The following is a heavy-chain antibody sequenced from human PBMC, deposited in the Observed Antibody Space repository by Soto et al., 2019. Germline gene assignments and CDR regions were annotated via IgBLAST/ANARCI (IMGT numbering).Heavy chain of an antibody. Sequence: VGSLRLSCAASGGTFISYSMSWVRQAPGKGLEWVSYISSSSSTIYYADSVKGRFTISRDNAKNSLYLQMNSLRAEDTAVFYCAIDIVVVVAASSYMDVWGKGTTVTVSS. CDR2: ISSSSSTI. V-gene: IGHV3-48*01. CDR1: GGTFISYS. J-gene: IGHJ6*03. CDR3: AIDIVVVVAASSYMDV. D-gene: IGHD2-15*01.